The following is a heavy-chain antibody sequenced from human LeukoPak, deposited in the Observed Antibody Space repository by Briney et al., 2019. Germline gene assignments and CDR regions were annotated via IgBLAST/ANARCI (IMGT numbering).Heavy chain of an antibody. V-gene: IGHV4-34*01. CDR1: GGSFSGYY. Sequence: SETLSLTCAVYGGSFSGYYWSWIRQPPGKGLEWIGEINHSGSTNYNPTLKSRVTISVDTSKNQFSLKLSSVTAADTAVYYCARYSRRVRGMDVWGQGTTVTVSS. CDR3: ARYSRRVRGMDV. J-gene: IGHJ6*02. CDR2: INHSGST. D-gene: IGHD5-18*01.